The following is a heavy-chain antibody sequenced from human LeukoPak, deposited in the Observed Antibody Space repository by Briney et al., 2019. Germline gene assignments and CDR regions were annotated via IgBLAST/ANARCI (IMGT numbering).Heavy chain of an antibody. CDR2: IIPIFGTA. CDR1: GGTFSSYA. CDR3: ASPDGILTGYYPY. Sequence: SVKVSCKASGGTFSSYAISWVRQAPGQGLEWVGGIIPIFGTANYAQKFQGRVTITADKSTSTAYMELSSLRSEDTAVYYCASPDGILTGYYPYWGQGTLVTVSS. J-gene: IGHJ4*02. D-gene: IGHD3-9*01. V-gene: IGHV1-69*06.